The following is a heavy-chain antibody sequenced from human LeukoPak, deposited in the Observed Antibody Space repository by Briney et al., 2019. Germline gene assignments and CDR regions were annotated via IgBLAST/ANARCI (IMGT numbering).Heavy chain of an antibody. Sequence: PSETLSLTCTDSGGSTSSYYGSWIRQPPGKGLGWIGYIYYSGSTNYNPSLKSRVTISVDTSKNQFSLKLSSVTAADTAVYYCARHSGIAVAGADFDYWGQGTLVTVSS. CDR2: IYYSGST. V-gene: IGHV4-59*08. D-gene: IGHD6-19*01. CDR3: ARHSGIAVAGADFDY. J-gene: IGHJ4*02. CDR1: GGSTSSYY.